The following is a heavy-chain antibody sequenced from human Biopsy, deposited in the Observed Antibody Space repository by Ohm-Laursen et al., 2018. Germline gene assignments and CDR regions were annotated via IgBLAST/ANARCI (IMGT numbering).Heavy chain of an antibody. CDR1: GFTFSSYE. CDR3: AKDHCSGGTCYSDGPVFDF. CDR2: ISSSGSTI. V-gene: IGHV3-48*03. J-gene: IGHJ4*02. D-gene: IGHD2-15*01. Sequence: SLRLSCTASGFTFSSYEMNWVRQAPGKGLEWVSYISSSGSTIYYADSVKGRFTISRDNAKNSLHLQMNSLRAEDTAVYYCAKDHCSGGTCYSDGPVFDFWGQGTLVTVSS.